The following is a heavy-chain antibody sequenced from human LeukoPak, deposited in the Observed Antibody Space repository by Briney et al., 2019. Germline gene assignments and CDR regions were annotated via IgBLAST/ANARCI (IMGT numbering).Heavy chain of an antibody. CDR1: GFTFSSYG. D-gene: IGHD3-22*01. J-gene: IGHJ4*02. CDR3: AKDSSSGSSGSFRDY. Sequence: GGSLRLSCAASGFTFSSYGMHWVRQAPGKGLEWVAFIRYDGSNKYYADSVKGRFTISRDNSKNTLYLQMNSPRAGDTAVYYCAKDSSSGSSGSFRDYWGQGTLVTVSS. CDR2: IRYDGSNK. V-gene: IGHV3-30*02.